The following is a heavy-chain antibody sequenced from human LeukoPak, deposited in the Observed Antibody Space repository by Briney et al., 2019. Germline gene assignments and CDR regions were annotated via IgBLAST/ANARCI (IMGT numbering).Heavy chain of an antibody. V-gene: IGHV1-69*13. CDR2: TIPIFGTA. D-gene: IGHD3-10*01. CDR3: ARVGDGQKRYYFDY. CDR1: GGTFSSYA. J-gene: IGHJ4*02. Sequence: ASVKVSCKASGGTFSSYAISWVRQAPGQGLEWMGGTIPIFGTANYAQKFQGRVTITADESTSTAYMELSSLRSEDTAVYYCARVGDGQKRYYFDYWGQGTLVTVSS.